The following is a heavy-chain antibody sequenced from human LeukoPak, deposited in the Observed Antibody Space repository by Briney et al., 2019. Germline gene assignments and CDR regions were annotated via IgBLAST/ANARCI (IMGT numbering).Heavy chain of an antibody. V-gene: IGHV4-59*01. CDR1: GGSISSYY. J-gene: IGHJ3*02. D-gene: IGHD3-22*01. CDR2: IYYSGST. CDR3: ASLKNYYDSSGYLVTDAFDI. Sequence: SEILSLTCTVSGGSISSYYWSWIRQPPGKGLEWIGYIYYSGSTNYNPSLKSRVTISVDTSKNQFSLKLSSVTAADTAVYYCASLKNYYDSSGYLVTDAFDIWGQGTMVTVSS.